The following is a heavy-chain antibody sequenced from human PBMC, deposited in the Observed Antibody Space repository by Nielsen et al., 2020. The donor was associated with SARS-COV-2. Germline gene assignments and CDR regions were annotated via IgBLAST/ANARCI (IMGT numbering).Heavy chain of an antibody. CDR1: GGSIRREGSY. CDR3: ARGNGWFDP. CDR2: RAYSGNT. Sequence: SETLSLTCTVSGGSIRREGSYWCWIRQHPRKGLEWIGDRAYSGNTYYNPSLKSRLSIYVDTSKNLFSLRLTSVTTADTATYYCARGNGWFDPWGQGTRVTVSS. D-gene: IGHD2-8*01. J-gene: IGHJ5*02. V-gene: IGHV4-31*03.